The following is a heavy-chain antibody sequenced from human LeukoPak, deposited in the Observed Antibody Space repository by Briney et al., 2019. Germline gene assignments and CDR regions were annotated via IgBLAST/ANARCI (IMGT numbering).Heavy chain of an antibody. J-gene: IGHJ4*02. CDR2: VYHTGST. CDR1: GGSINTFYY. Sequence: SETLSLTCTVSGGSINTFYYWSWIRQPPGKGLEWIGYVYHTGSTNYNPSLKSRGTISIDASKNQFSLKLSSVTAADTAVYYCGSWGTAMIGWGQGTLVTVSS. V-gene: IGHV4-59*01. CDR3: GSWGTAMIG. D-gene: IGHD3-22*01.